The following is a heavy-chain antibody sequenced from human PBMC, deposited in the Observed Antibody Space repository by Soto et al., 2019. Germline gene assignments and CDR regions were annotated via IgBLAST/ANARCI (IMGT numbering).Heavy chain of an antibody. CDR3: ARGGYQLLYGLELLRDGMDV. V-gene: IGHV3-30-3*01. Sequence: HPGGSLRLSCAASGFTFSSYAMHWVRQAPGKGLEWVAVISYDGSNKYYADSVKGRFTISRDNSKNTLYLQMNSLRAEDTAVYYCARGGYQLLYGLELLRDGMDVWGQGTTVTVSS. J-gene: IGHJ6*02. D-gene: IGHD2-2*02. CDR1: GFTFSSYA. CDR2: ISYDGSNK.